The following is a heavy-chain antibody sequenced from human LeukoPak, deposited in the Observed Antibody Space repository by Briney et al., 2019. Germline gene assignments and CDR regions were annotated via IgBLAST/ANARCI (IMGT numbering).Heavy chain of an antibody. J-gene: IGHJ4*02. CDR2: IYYSGST. CDR3: ARARPYWISGYFDY. CDR1: GGSISSYY. V-gene: IGHV4-59*01. Sequence: SETLSLTCTVSGGSISSYYWSWIRQPPGKGLEWIGYIYYSGSTNYNPSLKSRVTISVDTSKNQFSLKLSSVTAADTAVYYCARARPYWISGYFDYWGQGTLVTVSS. D-gene: IGHD2-2*03.